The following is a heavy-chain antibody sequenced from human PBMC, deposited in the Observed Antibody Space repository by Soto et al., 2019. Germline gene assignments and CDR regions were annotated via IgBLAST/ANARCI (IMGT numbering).Heavy chain of an antibody. J-gene: IGHJ3*02. CDR3: AILVYSGSYYEFDVFDI. CDR2: ISYDGSNK. V-gene: IGHV3-30*03. CDR1: GFTFSSYG. D-gene: IGHD1-26*01. Sequence: GGSLRLSCAASGFTFSSYGMHWVRQAPGKGLEWVAVISYDGSNKYYADSVKGRFTISRDNSKNTLYLQMNSLRAEDTAVYYCAILVYSGSYYEFDVFDIWGQGTMVTVS.